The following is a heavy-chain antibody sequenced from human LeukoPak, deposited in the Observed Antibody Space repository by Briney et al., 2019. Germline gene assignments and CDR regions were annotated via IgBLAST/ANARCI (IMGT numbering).Heavy chain of an antibody. D-gene: IGHD1-1*01. CDR2: ISAYNGNT. Sequence: ASVKVSCKASGYTFTSYGISWVRQAPGQGLEWMGWISAYNGNTNYAQKLQGRVTMTTDTSTSTAYMELRSLRSDDTAVYYCARRQERRDPYYYYYYMDVWGKGTTVTVSS. CDR1: GYTFTSYG. J-gene: IGHJ6*03. V-gene: IGHV1-18*01. CDR3: ARRQERRDPYYYYYYMDV.